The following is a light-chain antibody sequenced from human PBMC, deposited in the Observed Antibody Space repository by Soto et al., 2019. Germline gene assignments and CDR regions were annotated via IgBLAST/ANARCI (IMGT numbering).Light chain of an antibody. CDR3: SSYTSSNTLV. J-gene: IGLJ1*01. CDR1: SSDIGGYNY. V-gene: IGLV2-14*01. CDR2: EVT. Sequence: QSVLTQPASVAGSPGQSITISCTGGSSDIGGYNYVSWFQQHPGKAPKLMIYEVTNRPSGVSNRFSGSKSGSTASLTISGLQAEDEDDYYCSSYTSSNTLVFGTGTKVIVL.